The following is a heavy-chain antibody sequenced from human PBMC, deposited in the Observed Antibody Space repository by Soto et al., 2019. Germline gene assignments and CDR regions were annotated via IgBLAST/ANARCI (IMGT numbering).Heavy chain of an antibody. CDR3: ASRFEYYDILTGYKSTFDY. Sequence: LSLTCTVSGGSLSSSSYYWGWIRQPPGKGLEWIGSIYYSGSTYYNPSLKSRVTISVDTSKNQFSLKLSSVTAADTAVYYCASRFEYYDILTGYKSTFDYWGQGTLVTVSS. CDR2: IYYSGST. J-gene: IGHJ4*02. V-gene: IGHV4-39*01. CDR1: GGSLSSSSYY. D-gene: IGHD3-9*01.